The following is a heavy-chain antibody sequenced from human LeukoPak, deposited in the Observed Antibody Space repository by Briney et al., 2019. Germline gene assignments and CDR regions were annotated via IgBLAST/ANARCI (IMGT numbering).Heavy chain of an antibody. V-gene: IGHV3-48*03. J-gene: IGHJ6*03. CDR1: GFTFSSYE. D-gene: IGHD5-18*01. Sequence: GGSLRLSCAASGFTFSSYEMNWVRQAPGKGLEWVSYISSSGSTIYYADSVKGRFTISRDNAKNSLYLQMNSLRAEDTAVYYCAKDGPGFSWDTAMYYYYYYMDVWGKGTTVTISS. CDR3: AKDGPGFSWDTAMYYYYYYMDV. CDR2: ISSSGSTI.